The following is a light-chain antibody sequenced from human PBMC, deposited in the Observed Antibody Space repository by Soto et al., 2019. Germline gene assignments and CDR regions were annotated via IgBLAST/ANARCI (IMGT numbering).Light chain of an antibody. Sequence: QSVLTQPAPVSGSPGQSITISCAGTRDDIGAYDYVSWYQQHPGNAPKLLVYEVTNRPSGASDRFSGSKSGNTASLTISGLQAEDEADYYCNSYTNSSAVVFXGGTKVTVL. J-gene: IGLJ2*01. CDR2: EVT. CDR1: RDDIGAYDY. V-gene: IGLV2-14*01. CDR3: NSYTNSSAVV.